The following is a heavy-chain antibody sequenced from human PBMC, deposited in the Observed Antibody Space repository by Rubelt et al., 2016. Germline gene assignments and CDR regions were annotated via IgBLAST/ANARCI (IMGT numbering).Heavy chain of an antibody. CDR2: IYPGDSDT. V-gene: IGHV5-51*01. D-gene: IGHD3-3*01. Sequence: GWMGIIYPGDSDTRYSPSFLGQVTISADKSISTAYLQWSSLKASDTAMYYCARYDGAPTKGLDYWGQGTLVTVSS. J-gene: IGHJ4*02. CDR3: ARYDGAPTKGLDY.